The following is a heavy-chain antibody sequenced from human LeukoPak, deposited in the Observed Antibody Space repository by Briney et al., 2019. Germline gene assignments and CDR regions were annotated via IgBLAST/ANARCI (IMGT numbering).Heavy chain of an antibody. D-gene: IGHD6-19*01. J-gene: IGHJ3*02. CDR2: ISYDGSNK. Sequence: QPGGSLRLSCAASGFTFSSYAMHWVRQAPAKGLEWVAVISYDGSNKYYADSVKGRFTISRDNSKNTLYLQMNSLRAEDTAVYYCAKDRGIAVADAFDIWGQGTMVTVSS. V-gene: IGHV3-30-3*01. CDR1: GFTFSSYA. CDR3: AKDRGIAVADAFDI.